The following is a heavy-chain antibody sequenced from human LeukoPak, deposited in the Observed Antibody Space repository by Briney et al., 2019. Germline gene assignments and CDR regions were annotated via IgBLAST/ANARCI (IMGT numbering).Heavy chain of an antibody. CDR2: IYTGGNT. V-gene: IGHV3-53*01. Sequence: GGSLRLSCAASGFTVDSNYLSWVRQAPGKGLEWVSTIYTGGNTYYAASVKGRFTISRDNSKNTLYLQMNSLRAEDTAVYYCAKDRRDGYKWTYWGQGTLVTVSS. CDR1: GFTVDSNY. CDR3: AKDRRDGYKWTY. D-gene: IGHD5-24*01. J-gene: IGHJ4*02.